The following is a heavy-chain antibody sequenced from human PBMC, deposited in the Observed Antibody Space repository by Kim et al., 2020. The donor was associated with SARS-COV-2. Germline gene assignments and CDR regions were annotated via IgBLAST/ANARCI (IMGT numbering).Heavy chain of an antibody. V-gene: IGHV3-48*02. CDR3: ARDWSATYYYDSSGYLDY. J-gene: IGHJ4*02. Sequence: GGSLRLSCAASGFTFSSYSMNWVRQAPGKGLEWVSYISSSSSTIYYADSVKGRFTISRDNAKNSLYLQMNSLRDEDTAVYYCARDWSATYYYDSSGYLDYWGQGTLVTVSS. CDR1: GFTFSSYS. D-gene: IGHD3-22*01. CDR2: ISSSSSTI.